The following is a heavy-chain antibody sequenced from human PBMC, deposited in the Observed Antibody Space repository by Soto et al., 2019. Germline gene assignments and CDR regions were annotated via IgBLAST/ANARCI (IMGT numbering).Heavy chain of an antibody. D-gene: IGHD6-19*01. CDR2: ISNDASTK. J-gene: IGHJ4*02. CDR1: GFTFSGYG. CDR3: AKDGVGEHSSGCPYGH. V-gene: IGHV3-30*18. Sequence: QVQLVESGGGVVQPGGSLRLSCAASGFTFSGYGMHWVRQAPGKGLDWVAAISNDASTKHYADSVKGRFTISRDNSKNTVDQQMSSVKAEDTAGYYCAKDGVGEHSSGCPYGHWGQGTLVTVSS.